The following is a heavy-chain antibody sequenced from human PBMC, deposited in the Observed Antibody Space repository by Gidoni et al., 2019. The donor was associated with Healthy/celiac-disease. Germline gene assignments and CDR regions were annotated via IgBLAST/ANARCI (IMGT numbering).Heavy chain of an antibody. J-gene: IGHJ5*02. D-gene: IGHD1-26*01. CDR1: GGSISSYY. CDR2: IYYSGST. CDR3: ARGRSGSYDRGWFDP. Sequence: QVQLQESGPGLVKPSETLSLTCTVPGGSISSYYWSWIRQPPGKGLEWIGYIYYSGSTNYNPSLKSRVTISVDTSKNQFSLKLSSVTAADTAVYYCARGRSGSYDRGWFDPWGQGTLVTVSS. V-gene: IGHV4-59*01.